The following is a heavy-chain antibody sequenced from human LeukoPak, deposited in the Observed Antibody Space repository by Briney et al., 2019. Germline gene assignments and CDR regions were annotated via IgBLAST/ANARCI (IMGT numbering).Heavy chain of an antibody. CDR3: ARGRTLNRWSSYYYFMDV. CDR1: GYTFTSYG. D-gene: IGHD2-15*01. V-gene: IGHV1-18*01. CDR2: ISAYNGNT. Sequence: GASVKVSCKASGYTFTSYGISWVRQAPGQGLEWMGWISAYNGNTNYAQKLQGRVTMTTDTSTSTAYMELRSLRSDDTAVYYCARGRTLNRWSSYYYFMDVWGKGTTVTISS. J-gene: IGHJ6*03.